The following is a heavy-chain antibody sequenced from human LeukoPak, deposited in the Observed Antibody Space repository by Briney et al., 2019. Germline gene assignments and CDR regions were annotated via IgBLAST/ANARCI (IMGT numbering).Heavy chain of an antibody. D-gene: IGHD3-10*01. V-gene: IGHV3-23*01. CDR3: AKHYYGSGTTDY. CDR1: GFTFSSYE. J-gene: IGHJ4*02. CDR2: ISTSGGST. Sequence: PGGSLRLSCAASGFTFSSYEMNWVRQAPGKGLEWVSSISTSGGSTYYADSVKGRFTISRDDSKDTLYLQMNSLRAEDTAVYYCAKHYYGSGTTDYWGQGTLVTVSS.